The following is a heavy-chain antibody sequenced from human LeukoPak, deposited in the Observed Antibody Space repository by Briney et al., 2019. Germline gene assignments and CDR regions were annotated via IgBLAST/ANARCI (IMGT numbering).Heavy chain of an antibody. CDR2: IYHSGST. D-gene: IGHD6-19*01. CDR1: GGSISSDY. Sequence: SETLSLTCTVSGGSISSDYWSWIRQPPGKGLEWIGYIYHSGSTNYNPSLKSRVTVSVDTSKNQFSLKLNSVTAADTAVYYCAGSLSSAWYAYDYWGQGTLVTVSS. V-gene: IGHV4-59*01. CDR3: AGSLSSAWYAYDY. J-gene: IGHJ4*02.